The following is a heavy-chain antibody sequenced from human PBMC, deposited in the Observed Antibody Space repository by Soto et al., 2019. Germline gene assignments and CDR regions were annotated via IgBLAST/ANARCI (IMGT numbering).Heavy chain of an antibody. CDR2: ISAYNGNT. J-gene: IGHJ6*02. D-gene: IGHD2-8*01. Sequence: QVQLVQSGAEVKKPGASVKVSCKASGYTFTSYGISWVRQAPGQGLEWMGWISAYNGNTNYAQKLQGRVTMTTDTSTSTAYMELRSLRSDDTAVYYCAREDIVLFAGQVYYYGMDVWGQGTTVTVSS. V-gene: IGHV1-18*01. CDR1: GYTFTSYG. CDR3: AREDIVLFAGQVYYYGMDV.